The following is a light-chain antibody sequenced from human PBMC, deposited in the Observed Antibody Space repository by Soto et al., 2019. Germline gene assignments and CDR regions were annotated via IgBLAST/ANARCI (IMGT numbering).Light chain of an antibody. CDR1: RSNIGNTY. CDR3: ASWDDALSAVV. CDR2: RDR. V-gene: IGLV1-47*01. Sequence: QSVLTQSSSASGTPGQRVTISCSGSRSNIGNTYVYWFQHFPGATPKLLISRDRQRPSGVPDRFSGSKSGTSASLTISGLRSEDEADYFCASWDDALSAVVFGGGTKLTVL. J-gene: IGLJ2*01.